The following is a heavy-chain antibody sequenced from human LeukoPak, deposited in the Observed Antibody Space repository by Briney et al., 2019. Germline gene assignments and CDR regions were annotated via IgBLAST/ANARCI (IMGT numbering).Heavy chain of an antibody. CDR3: ARSGFWSGYRLYYFDY. CDR1: GGSFSGYY. D-gene: IGHD3-3*01. J-gene: IGHJ4*02. Sequence: SETLSLTCAVYGGSFSGYYWSWIRQPPGKGLEWIGEINHSGSTNYNPSLKSRVTISVDTSKNQFSLKLSSVTAADTAVYYCARSGFWSGYRLYYFDYWGQGTLVSVSS. V-gene: IGHV4-34*01. CDR2: INHSGST.